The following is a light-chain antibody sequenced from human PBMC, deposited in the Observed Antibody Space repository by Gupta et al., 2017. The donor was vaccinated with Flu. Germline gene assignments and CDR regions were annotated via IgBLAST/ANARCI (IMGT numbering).Light chain of an antibody. CDR2: RNT. CDR3: AAWDDSLNGPV. CDR1: SSNIGSYP. J-gene: IGLJ3*02. Sequence: QSVLTQPPSASGTPGQWVTISCSGSSSNIGSYPVNWYQQLPGTSPKLLIYRNTQRPSRVPDRFSGSKSGTAASLSISGLQPDDEADYYSAAWDDSLNGPVFGGGTKLTVL. V-gene: IGLV1-44*01.